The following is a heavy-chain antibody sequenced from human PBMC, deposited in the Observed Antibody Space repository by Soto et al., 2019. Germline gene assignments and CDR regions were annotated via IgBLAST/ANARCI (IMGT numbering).Heavy chain of an antibody. V-gene: IGHV4-31*03. CDR1: GGSISSGGYY. CDR2: IYYSGST. Sequence: SEPLSLTCTVSGGSISSGGYYWSWIRQHPGKGLEWIGYIYYSGSTYYNPSLKSRVTISVDTSKNQFSLKLSSVTAADTAVYYCARDNGILMTGWFDPWGQGTLVTVSS. J-gene: IGHJ5*02. D-gene: IGHD2-15*01. CDR3: ARDNGILMTGWFDP.